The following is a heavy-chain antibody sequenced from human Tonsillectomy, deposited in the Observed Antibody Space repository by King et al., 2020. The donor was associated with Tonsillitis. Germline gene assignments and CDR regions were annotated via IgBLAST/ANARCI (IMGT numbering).Heavy chain of an antibody. V-gene: IGHV3-30*01. D-gene: IGHD3-3*01. J-gene: IGHJ4*02. Sequence: VQLVESGGGVVQPGRSPRLSCAASGFTFSHYAMNWVRPAPGKGLEWVAVISYDGSVKYFADSVKGRFTISRANSKNTLYLQMNSLRAEDTAVYYCARVPPSGYNYFDYWGQGTLVTVSS. CDR3: ARVPPSGYNYFDY. CDR2: ISYDGSVK. CDR1: GFTFSHYA.